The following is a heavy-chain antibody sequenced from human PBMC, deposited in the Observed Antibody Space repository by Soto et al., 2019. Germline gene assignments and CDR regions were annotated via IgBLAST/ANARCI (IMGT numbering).Heavy chain of an antibody. V-gene: IGHV1-69*02. CDR1: GGSLSSYP. Sequence: QVQLLQSGSEVKKPGSSVKVSCRASGGSLSSYPVTWVRQAPGQGLEWMGRIIPIVGLTNYAQKFQGRVTITADKSTSKAYMELSSLRSADTAVYYCARPTGGHDAGGNYMDVWGKGTTVIVSS. J-gene: IGHJ6*03. CDR2: IIPIVGLT. CDR3: ARPTGGHDAGGNYMDV. D-gene: IGHD2-8*02.